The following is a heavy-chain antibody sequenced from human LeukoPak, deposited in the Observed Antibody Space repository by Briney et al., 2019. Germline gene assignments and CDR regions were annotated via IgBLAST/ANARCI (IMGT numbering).Heavy chain of an antibody. D-gene: IGHD3-9*01. J-gene: IGHJ6*02. Sequence: SETLSLTCTVSGGSISSYYWSWIRQPPGKGLEWIGYIYYSGSTNYNPSLKSRVTISVDTSKNQFSLKLSSVTAADTAVYYCARRLYNDILTSYYYYYGMDVWGQGTTVTVSS. V-gene: IGHV4-59*01. CDR2: IYYSGST. CDR1: GGSISSYY. CDR3: ARRLYNDILTSYYYYYGMDV.